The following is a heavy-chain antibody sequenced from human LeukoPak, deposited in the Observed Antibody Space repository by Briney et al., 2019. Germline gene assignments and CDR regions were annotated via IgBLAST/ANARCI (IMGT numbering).Heavy chain of an antibody. CDR3: ATEVVGYGDVHYFDS. CDR2: FDPADGEP. Sequence: ASVKVSCKASGYTFTGHYMHWVRQAPGQGLEWMGGFDPADGEPIYAQKFQGRVTMSEDTSTDTAYMDLSSLRSEDTAVYYCATEVVGYGDVHYFDSWGQGTLVTVSS. CDR1: GYTFTGHY. V-gene: IGHV1-24*01. D-gene: IGHD4-17*01. J-gene: IGHJ4*02.